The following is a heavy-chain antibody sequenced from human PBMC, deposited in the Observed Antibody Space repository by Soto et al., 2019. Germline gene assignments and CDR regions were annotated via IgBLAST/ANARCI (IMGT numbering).Heavy chain of an antibody. D-gene: IGHD3-10*01. CDR2: VSNNGAST. CDR3: ARAPRGLNYYGSGSHYPYFDY. V-gene: IGHV3-23*01. CDR1: GFTFSTYV. Sequence: GGSLRLSCAASGFTFSTYVMNWVRQAPGKGLEWVSGVSNNGASTYYADSVQGRFSISRDNSKNTLYLQMNSLRAEDTAVYFCARAPRGLNYYGSGSHYPYFDYWGQGALVTVSS. J-gene: IGHJ4*02.